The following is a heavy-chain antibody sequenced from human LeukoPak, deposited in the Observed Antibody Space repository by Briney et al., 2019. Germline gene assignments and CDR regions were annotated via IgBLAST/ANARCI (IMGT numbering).Heavy chain of an antibody. CDR3: ARGRRGYSYGYVNP. Sequence: PSETLSLTCAVYGGSFSGYYGSWIRQPPGKGRECIGEINHSGSTNYNPSLKSRVTISVDTSKNQSSLKLSSVTAADTAVYYCARGRRGYSYGYVNPWGKGTLVTVSS. CDR2: INHSGST. CDR1: GGSFSGYY. J-gene: IGHJ5*02. V-gene: IGHV4-34*01. D-gene: IGHD5-18*01.